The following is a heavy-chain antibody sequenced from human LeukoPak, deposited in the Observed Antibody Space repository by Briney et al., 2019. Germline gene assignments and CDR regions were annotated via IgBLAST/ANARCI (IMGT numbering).Heavy chain of an antibody. CDR1: GFTFSSYS. V-gene: IGHV3-21*01. CDR3: ASYIVGPTLDY. J-gene: IGHJ4*02. D-gene: IGHD1-26*01. Sequence: GGSLRLSCAASGFTFSSYSVNWVRQAPGKGLEWVSSISSSSSYIYYADSVKGRFTISRDNAKNSLYLQMNSLRAEDTAVYYCASYIVGPTLDYWGQGTLVTVSS. CDR2: ISSSSSYI.